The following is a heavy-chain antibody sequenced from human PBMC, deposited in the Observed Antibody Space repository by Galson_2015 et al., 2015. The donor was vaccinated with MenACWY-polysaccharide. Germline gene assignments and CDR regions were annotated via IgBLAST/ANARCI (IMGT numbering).Heavy chain of an antibody. D-gene: IGHD2-2*01. CDR3: ARGGLPGAMDF. J-gene: IGHJ4*02. CDR2: MNQDGSTK. CDR1: GFSFNNHW. Sequence: SLRLSCAASGFSFNNHWMNWVRQAPGKGLGWVANMNQDGSTKYSIDSVKGRFTISRDNAKNSLSLQMNSLRGDDTAVYYCARGGLPGAMDFWGQGTLVTVSS. V-gene: IGHV3-7*01.